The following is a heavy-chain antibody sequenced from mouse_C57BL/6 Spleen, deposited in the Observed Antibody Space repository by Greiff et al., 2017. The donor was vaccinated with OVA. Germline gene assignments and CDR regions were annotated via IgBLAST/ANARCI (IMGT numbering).Heavy chain of an antibody. D-gene: IGHD2-3*01. Sequence: VQLQQSGAELVRPGSSVKLSCKASGYTFTSYWMHWVKQRHIQGLEWIGNIDTSDSETHYNQKFKDKATLTVDKSSSTAYMQLSSLTSEDSAVYYCARADGYYWYFDVWGTGTTVTVSS. CDR1: GYTFTSYW. CDR3: ARADGYYWYFDV. V-gene: IGHV1-52*01. CDR2: IDTSDSET. J-gene: IGHJ1*03.